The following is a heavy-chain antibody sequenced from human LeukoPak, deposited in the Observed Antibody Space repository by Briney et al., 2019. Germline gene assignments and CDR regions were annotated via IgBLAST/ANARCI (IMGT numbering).Heavy chain of an antibody. CDR1: GFTFSKYW. Sequence: PGGSLRLSCAATGFTFSKYWMSGFRQAPGKGLECVANIKYDGREKQYVDSVKGRFTISRDNAKNSLFLQMNSLRAEDTAVYYCARYLNSGPEDFWGQGTLVTVSS. CDR3: ARYLNSGPEDF. V-gene: IGHV3-7*01. CDR2: IKYDGREK. D-gene: IGHD1-26*01. J-gene: IGHJ4*02.